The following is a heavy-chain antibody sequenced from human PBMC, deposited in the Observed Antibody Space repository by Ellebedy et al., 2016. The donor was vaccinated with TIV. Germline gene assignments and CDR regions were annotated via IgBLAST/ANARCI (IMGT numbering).Heavy chain of an antibody. D-gene: IGHD3-10*01. CDR3: ARAPRGGTDY. V-gene: IGHV3-11*01. J-gene: IGHJ4*02. CDR2: ISSSVTTV. CDR1: GFTFSDYY. Sequence: GESLKISCAASGFTFSDYYMSWIRQAPGKGLEWISYISSSVTTVYYADSVKGRFTISRDNAKNSLYLQMDSLRAEDTAVYFCARAPRGGTDYWGQGTLVTVSS.